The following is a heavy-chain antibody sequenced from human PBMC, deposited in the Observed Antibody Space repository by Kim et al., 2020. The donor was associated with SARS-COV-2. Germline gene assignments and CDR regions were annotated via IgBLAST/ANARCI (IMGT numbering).Heavy chain of an antibody. D-gene: IGHD6-19*01. V-gene: IGHV3-30*12. CDR3: ARVGTAVPGNRYDFYGMDV. CDR1: GFTFSTYG. Sequence: GGSLRLSCAASGFTFSTYGMHWVRQAPGKGLEWVAIISYNGSSQYYADSVKGRFTISRDNSKNTLYLQMNSLRTEDTAVYYCARVGTAVPGNRYDFYGMDVWGKGATVTVSP. CDR2: ISYNGSSQ. J-gene: IGHJ6*04.